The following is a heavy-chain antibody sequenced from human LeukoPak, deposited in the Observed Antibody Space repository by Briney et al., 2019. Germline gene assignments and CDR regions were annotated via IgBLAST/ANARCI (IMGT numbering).Heavy chain of an antibody. CDR2: INYDGTDT. D-gene: IGHD3-3*01. V-gene: IGHV3-74*01. J-gene: IGHJ3*02. Sequence: QPGGSLGLSCVASGFTFSNYWIHWVRQAPGKGLVWVSHINYDGTDTIYAKSVKGRFTVSRDNGKNTVYLQMNSLRAEDTAVYYCARGRFSHGFDIWGEGTMVTVSS. CDR1: GFTFSNYW. CDR3: ARGRFSHGFDI.